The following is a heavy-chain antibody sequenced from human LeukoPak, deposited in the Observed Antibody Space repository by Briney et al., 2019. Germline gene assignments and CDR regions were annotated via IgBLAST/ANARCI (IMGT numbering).Heavy chain of an antibody. CDR3: ARGVWSSSGYYMDV. V-gene: IGHV3-33*01. J-gene: IGHJ6*03. D-gene: IGHD6-6*01. CDR1: GFTFPGYG. Sequence: GGSLRLSCAASGFTFPGYGMHWVRQAPGKGLEWVAVISYDGTNKYYADSVKGRFTISRDNSKNTLYLQMNSLRAEDTAVYYCARGVWSSSGYYMDVWGKGTTVTVPS. CDR2: ISYDGTNK.